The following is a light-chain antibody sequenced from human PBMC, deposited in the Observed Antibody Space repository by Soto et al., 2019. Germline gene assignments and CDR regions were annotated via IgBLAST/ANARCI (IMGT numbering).Light chain of an antibody. J-gene: IGLJ1*01. V-gene: IGLV2-23*01. CDR1: SSDIGSSNL. CDR3: CSYAGSNTYV. CDR2: EAT. Sequence: QSVLTQPASVSGSPGQSITISCTGTSSDIGSSNLVSWYQDHPGKAPKLIIYEATQRPSGISYRFSGSKSGNTASLTISGLQAEDEADYYCCSYAGSNTYVFGTGNKVPVL.